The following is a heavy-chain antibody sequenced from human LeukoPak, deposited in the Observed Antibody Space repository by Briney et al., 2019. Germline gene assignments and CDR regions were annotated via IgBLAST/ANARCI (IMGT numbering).Heavy chain of an antibody. V-gene: IGHV4-4*07. CDR2: IYTSGST. D-gene: IGHD2-21*02. CDR1: GGSISSYY. Sequence: PSETLSLTCTVSGGSISSYYWSWIRQPAGKGLEWIGRIYTSGSTNYNPSLKSRVTMSVDTSKNQFSLKLTSVTAADTAVYYCARDYCGGDCSGRFDPWGQGTLVTVSS. CDR3: ARDYCGGDCSGRFDP. J-gene: IGHJ5*02.